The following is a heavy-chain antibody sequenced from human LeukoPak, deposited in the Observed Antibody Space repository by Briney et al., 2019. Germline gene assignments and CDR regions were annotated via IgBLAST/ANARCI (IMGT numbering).Heavy chain of an antibody. CDR3: ARGGIAAAGIRYYYYMDV. J-gene: IGHJ6*03. V-gene: IGHV4-59*01. D-gene: IGHD6-13*01. Sequence: SETLSLTCTVSGGSISSYYWSWIRQPPGKGLEWIGYIYYSGSTNYNPSLKSRVTISVDTSKNQFSLKLSSVTAADTAVYYCARGGIAAAGIRYYYYMDVWGKGTTVTVSS. CDR2: IYYSGST. CDR1: GGSISSYY.